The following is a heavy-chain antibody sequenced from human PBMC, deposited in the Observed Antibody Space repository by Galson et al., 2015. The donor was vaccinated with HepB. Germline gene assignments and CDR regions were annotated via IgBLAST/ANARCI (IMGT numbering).Heavy chain of an antibody. Sequence: SETLSLTCAAYGGSFSGYYWSWIRQPPGKGLEWIGEINHSGSTKYNPSLKSRVTISVDTSKSQFSLKLNSATAAETAVYYCARKGRNFDYWGQGILVTVSS. J-gene: IGHJ4*02. CDR2: INHSGST. CDR1: GGSFSGYY. V-gene: IGHV4-34*01. CDR3: ARKGRNFDY.